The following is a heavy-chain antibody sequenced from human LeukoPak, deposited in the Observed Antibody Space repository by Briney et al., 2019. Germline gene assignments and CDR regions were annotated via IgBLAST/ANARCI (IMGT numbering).Heavy chain of an antibody. CDR2: IYYSGSA. J-gene: IGHJ6*03. CDR1: GGSISSTSYY. CDR3: AAWGVPAAALYYYYMDV. Sequence: SETLSLTCTVSGGSISSTSYYWGWIRQPPGKGLEWIGSIYYSGSAYYNPSLKSRVTISVDTSKNQFSLKLSSVTAADTAVYYCAAWGVPAAALYYYYMDVWGKGTTVTVSS. D-gene: IGHD2-2*01. V-gene: IGHV4-39*07.